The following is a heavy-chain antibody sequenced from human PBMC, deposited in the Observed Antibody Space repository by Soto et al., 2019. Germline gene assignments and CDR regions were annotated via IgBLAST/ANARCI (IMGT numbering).Heavy chain of an antibody. CDR1: GGSITRSSFY. CDR2: IYYTGST. J-gene: IGHJ3*02. Sequence: QLQLQESGPGLVKPSETLSLTCTVSGGSITRSSFYWGWIRQPPGKGLEWIGGIYYTGSTYYNPSLKSRVTISVDTSKKQFSLRMNSVTAADTAVYYCARHQGIAAFDIWGQGTMVTVSS. D-gene: IGHD6-13*01. V-gene: IGHV4-39*01. CDR3: ARHQGIAAFDI.